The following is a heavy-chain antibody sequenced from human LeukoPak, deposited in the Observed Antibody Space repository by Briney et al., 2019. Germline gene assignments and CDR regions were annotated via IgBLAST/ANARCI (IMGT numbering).Heavy chain of an antibody. D-gene: IGHD6-19*01. CDR3: ARDPARIAVAGNY. CDR2: IHSSGST. V-gene: IGHV3-53*01. CDR1: GFTVSSKY. Sequence: GGSLRLSCAASGFTVSSKYMSWVRQAPGKGLEWVSVIHSSGSTDYADSVKGRFTISRDNSKNTVYLQMNSLRAEDTAVYYCARDPARIAVAGNYWGQGTLVTVSS. J-gene: IGHJ4*02.